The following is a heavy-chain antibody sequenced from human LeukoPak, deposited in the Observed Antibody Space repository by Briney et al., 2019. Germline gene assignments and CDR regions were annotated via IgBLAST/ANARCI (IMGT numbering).Heavy chain of an antibody. J-gene: IGHJ4*02. D-gene: IGHD3-22*01. CDR3: VRPFHYYDSSGGSC. CDR2: IRYDGSNK. CDR1: GFTFSSYG. Sequence: RTGGSLRLSCAASGFTFSSYGMHWVRQAPGKGLGWVAFIRYDGSNKYYADSVKGRFTISRDNSKNTLCLQMSNLRAEDTAVYYCVRPFHYYDSSGGSCWGQGTLVTVSS. V-gene: IGHV3-30*02.